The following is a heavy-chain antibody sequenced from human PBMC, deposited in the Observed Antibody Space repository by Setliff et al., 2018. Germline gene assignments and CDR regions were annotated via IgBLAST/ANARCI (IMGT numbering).Heavy chain of an antibody. D-gene: IGHD2-8*01. J-gene: IGHJ6*03. V-gene: IGHV4-61*09. Sequence: SETLSLTCTVSGGSISSGSYYWSWIRQPAGKGLEWIGHIQTSGTTNYNPSLKSRVTISVDTSKNQFSLKLSAVTAADTALYFCAREDGPNYYYYYMDIWGKGTTVTVSS. CDR3: AREDGPNYYYYYMDI. CDR2: IQTSGTT. CDR1: GGSISSGSYY.